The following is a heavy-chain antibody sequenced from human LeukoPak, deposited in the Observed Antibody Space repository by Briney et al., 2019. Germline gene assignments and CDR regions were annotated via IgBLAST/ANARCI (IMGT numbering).Heavy chain of an antibody. Sequence: GGSLRLSCAASGFTFSSYSMNWVRQAPGKGLEWVSSISSSSSYIYYADSVKGRFTISRDNAKNSLYLQMNSRRAEDTAVYYCARDTGGGEENHWGQGTLVTVSS. CDR2: ISSSSSYI. D-gene: IGHD3-16*01. J-gene: IGHJ5*02. CDR1: GFTFSSYS. CDR3: ARDTGGGEENH. V-gene: IGHV3-21*01.